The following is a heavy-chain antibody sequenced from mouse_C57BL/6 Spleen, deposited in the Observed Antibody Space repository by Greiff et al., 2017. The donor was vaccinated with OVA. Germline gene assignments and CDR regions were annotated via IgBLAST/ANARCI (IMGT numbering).Heavy chain of an antibody. J-gene: IGHJ3*01. CDR2: IDPEDGET. Sequence: DVKLVESGAELVKPGASVKLSCTASGFNIKDYYMHWVKQRTEQGLEWIGRIDPEDGETKYAPKFQGKATITADTSSNTAYLQLSSLTSEDTAVYYCASPPYSNYSFWFAYWGQGTLVTVSA. D-gene: IGHD2-5*01. CDR1: GFNIKDYY. V-gene: IGHV14-2*01. CDR3: ASPPYSNYSFWFAY.